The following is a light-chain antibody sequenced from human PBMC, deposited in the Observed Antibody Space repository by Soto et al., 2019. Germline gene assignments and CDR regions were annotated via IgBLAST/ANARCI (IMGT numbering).Light chain of an antibody. J-gene: IGLJ2*01. CDR3: CSYAGNSLI. CDR2: DVT. CDR1: SSDVGAYNY. Sequence: ALTQPRSVSGSPGQSVTVSCTGTSSDVGAYNYVSWYQQHPGRAPKIIIYDVTGRPSGVPDRFSGSKSGNTASLTISGLQADDEADYYCCSYAGNSLIFGGGTKLTVL. V-gene: IGLV2-11*01.